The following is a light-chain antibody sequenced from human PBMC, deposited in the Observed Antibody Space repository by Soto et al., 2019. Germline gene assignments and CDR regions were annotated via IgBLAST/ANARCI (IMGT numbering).Light chain of an antibody. CDR2: EVS. V-gene: IGLV2-14*01. Sequence: QSALTQPASVSGFPGQSITISCTGSSSDVGGYNYVFWYQQHPGKAPKVMIYEVSNRPSGGSDRFSGSKSGNTASLTISGLQAEDEADYYCCSYTSTSTVVFGGGTKLTVL. CDR3: CSYTSTSTVV. CDR1: SSDVGGYNY. J-gene: IGLJ2*01.